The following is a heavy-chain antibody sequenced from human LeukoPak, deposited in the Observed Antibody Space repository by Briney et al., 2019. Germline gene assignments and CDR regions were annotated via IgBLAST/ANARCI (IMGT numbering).Heavy chain of an antibody. CDR1: GGSISGYY. CDR3: AKLISGSPYYFDY. J-gene: IGHJ4*02. Sequence: SETLSLTCAVSGGSISGYYWSWVRQPPGKGLEWIGYIYYSGSTNYNPSLKSRVTISVDTSKNQFSLKLSSVTAADTAVYYCAKLISGSPYYFDYWGQGTLVTVSS. V-gene: IGHV4-59*13. CDR2: IYYSGST. D-gene: IGHD3-22*01.